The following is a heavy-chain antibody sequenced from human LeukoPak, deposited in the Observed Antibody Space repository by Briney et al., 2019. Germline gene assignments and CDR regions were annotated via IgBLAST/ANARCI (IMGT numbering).Heavy chain of an antibody. D-gene: IGHD4-17*01. J-gene: IGHJ4*02. Sequence: PSETLSLTCAVYGXSFSGYYWSWIRQPPGKGLEWIGYISYRGNTDYNPSLRSRVAISVDTSKNQFSLILTSVTAADTAVYYCTREPDTVTFGVWGQGTLVTVSS. V-gene: IGHV4-59*01. CDR3: TREPDTVTFGV. CDR2: ISYRGNT. CDR1: GXSFSGYY.